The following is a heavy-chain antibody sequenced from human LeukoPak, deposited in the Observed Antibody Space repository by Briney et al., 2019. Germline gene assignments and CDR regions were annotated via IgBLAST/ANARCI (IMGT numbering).Heavy chain of an antibody. D-gene: IGHD3-22*01. CDR3: ARGPLKRYCYDSSGYYKGHFDY. V-gene: IGHV4-34*01. Sequence: SETLSLTCAVYGGSFSGYYWSWIRQPPGKGLEWIGEINHSGSTNYNPSLKSRVTISVDTSKNQFSLKLSSVTAADTAVYYCARGPLKRYCYDSSGYYKGHFDYWGQGTLVTVSS. CDR1: GGSFSGYY. CDR2: INHSGST. J-gene: IGHJ4*02.